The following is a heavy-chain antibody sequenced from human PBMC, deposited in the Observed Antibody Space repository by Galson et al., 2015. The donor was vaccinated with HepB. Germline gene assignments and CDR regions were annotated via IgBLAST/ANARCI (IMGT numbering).Heavy chain of an antibody. CDR1: AYSFSNYW. J-gene: IGHJ3*02. V-gene: IGHV5-10-1*01. CDR2: IDPGHSFT. Sequence: QSGAEVKKPGESLRISCKGSAYSFSNYWISWVRQMPGKGLEWMGRIDPGHSFTNYNPSFQGHVTISADESISTAYLQWGSLKASDTAIYYCARLVIPDAFDTWGQGTMVTVSS. D-gene: IGHD3-16*02. CDR3: ARLVIPDAFDT.